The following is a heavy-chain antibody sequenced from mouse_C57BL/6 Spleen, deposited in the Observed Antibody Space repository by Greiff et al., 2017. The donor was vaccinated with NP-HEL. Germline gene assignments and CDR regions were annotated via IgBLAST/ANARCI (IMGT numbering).Heavy chain of an antibody. J-gene: IGHJ3*01. CDR3: ARDMVTTGFAY. CDR2: ISYDGSN. CDR1: GYSITSGYY. V-gene: IGHV3-6*01. D-gene: IGHD2-2*01. Sequence: DVQLQESGPGLVKPSQSLSLTCSVTGYSITSGYYWNWIRQFPGNKLEWMGYISYDGSNNYNPSLKNRISITRDTSKNQFFLKLNSVTTEDTATYYCARDMVTTGFAYWGQGTLVTVSA.